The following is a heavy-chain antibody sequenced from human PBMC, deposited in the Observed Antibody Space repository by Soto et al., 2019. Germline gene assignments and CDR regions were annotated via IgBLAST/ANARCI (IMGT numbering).Heavy chain of an antibody. CDR3: ARDLRAAGRPGMDV. Sequence: SVKVSCKASGGSFSSYAISWVRQAPGQGLEWMGGIIPIVGTGNYAQNFQGRVTITADESTSTAYMELSSLRSEDTAMYYCARDLRAAGRPGMDVWGQGTTVTVSS. V-gene: IGHV1-69*13. J-gene: IGHJ6*02. D-gene: IGHD6-13*01. CDR1: GGSFSSYA. CDR2: IIPIVGTG.